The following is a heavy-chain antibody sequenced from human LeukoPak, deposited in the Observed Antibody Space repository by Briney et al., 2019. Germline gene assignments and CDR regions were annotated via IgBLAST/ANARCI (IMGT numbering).Heavy chain of an antibody. CDR1: GGSISSSNYY. Sequence: SETLSLTCTVSGGSISSSNYYWGWIRQPPGKGLEWIGSMYYSGSTYYNPSLKSRVTISVDTSKNQFSLKLSSVTAADTAVYYCARALTSYWYFDLWGRGTLVTVSS. J-gene: IGHJ2*01. D-gene: IGHD1-14*01. CDR3: ARALTSYWYFDL. V-gene: IGHV4-39*07. CDR2: MYYSGST.